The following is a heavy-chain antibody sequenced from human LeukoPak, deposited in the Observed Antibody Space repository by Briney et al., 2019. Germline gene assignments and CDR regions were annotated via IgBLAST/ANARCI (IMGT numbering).Heavy chain of an antibody. Sequence: KTSETLSLTCTVSGGSISSDCWSWIRQPPGKGLEWIGEINHSGSTNYNPSLKSRVTISVDTSKNQFSLRLSSVTAADTAVYYCARGTGYSSSWLPPDYWGQGTLVTVSS. CDR3: ARGTGYSSSWLPPDY. D-gene: IGHD6-13*01. V-gene: IGHV4-34*01. CDR2: INHSGST. CDR1: GGSISSDC. J-gene: IGHJ4*02.